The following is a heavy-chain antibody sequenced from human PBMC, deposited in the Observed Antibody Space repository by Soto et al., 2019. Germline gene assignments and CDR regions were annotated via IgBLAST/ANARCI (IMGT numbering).Heavy chain of an antibody. CDR1: GGSISSYY. J-gene: IGHJ6*02. Sequence: PSETLSLTCTVSGGSISSYYWSWIRQPPGKGLEWIGYIYYSGSTNYNPSLKSRVTISVDTSKNQFSLKLSSVTAADTAVYYCARVVLVPAAINHYGMDVWGQGTTVTVSS. V-gene: IGHV4-59*01. CDR3: ARVVLVPAAINHYGMDV. D-gene: IGHD2-2*02. CDR2: IYYSGST.